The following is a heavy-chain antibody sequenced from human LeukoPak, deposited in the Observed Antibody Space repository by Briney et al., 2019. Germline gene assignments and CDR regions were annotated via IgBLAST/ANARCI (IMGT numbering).Heavy chain of an antibody. CDR2: IYYSGST. D-gene: IGHD6-19*01. V-gene: IGHV4-59*01. J-gene: IGHJ5*02. CDR3: VRSIAVAGTDNWFDP. Sequence: SETLSLTCTVSGGSISSYYWSWIRQPPGKGLEWIGYIYYSGSTNYNPSLKSRVTISVDTSKNQFSLKLSSVTAADTAVYYCVRSIAVAGTDNWFDPWGQGTLVTVSS. CDR1: GGSISSYY.